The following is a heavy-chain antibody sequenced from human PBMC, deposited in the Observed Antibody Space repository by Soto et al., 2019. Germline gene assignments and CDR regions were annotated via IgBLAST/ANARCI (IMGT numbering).Heavy chain of an antibody. J-gene: IGHJ6*02. V-gene: IGHV3-23*01. CDR1: GFTFSSYA. CDR3: AKDRIGDYDFWSGYRGARGIDV. Sequence: EVQLLESGGGLVQPGGSLRLSCAASGFTFSSYAMSWVRQAPGKGLEWVSAISGSGGSTYYADSVKGRFTISRDNSKNTLYLQMNSLRAEDTAVYYCAKDRIGDYDFWSGYRGARGIDVWGQGTTVTVSS. CDR2: ISGSGGST. D-gene: IGHD3-3*01.